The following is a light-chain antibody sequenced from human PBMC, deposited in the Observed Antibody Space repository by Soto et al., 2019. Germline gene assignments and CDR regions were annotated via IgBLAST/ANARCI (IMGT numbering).Light chain of an antibody. V-gene: IGKV3-15*01. Sequence: EIVMTQSPATLSVSPGERAALSCRASQSISSNLAWYQQKPGQAPRLLIYGASARATGVPARFSGSGSGTEFTLTISSLRSGDFAVYYCQQYNSWPLTFGGGTKVEIK. CDR1: QSISSN. J-gene: IGKJ4*01. CDR2: GAS. CDR3: QQYNSWPLT.